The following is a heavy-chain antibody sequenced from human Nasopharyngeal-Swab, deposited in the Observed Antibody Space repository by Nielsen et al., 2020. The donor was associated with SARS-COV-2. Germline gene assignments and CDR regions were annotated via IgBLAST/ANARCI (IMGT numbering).Heavy chain of an antibody. CDR3: ASLGDYAFDY. Sequence: SETLSLTCTVSGGSISSGSYYWSWIRQPAGKGLEWIGRIYTSGSTNYNPSLKSRVTISVDTSKNQFSLKLSSVTAADTAVYYCASLGDYAFDYWGQGTLVTVSS. D-gene: IGHD4-17*01. V-gene: IGHV4-61*02. CDR1: GGSISSGSYY. CDR2: IYTSGST. J-gene: IGHJ4*02.